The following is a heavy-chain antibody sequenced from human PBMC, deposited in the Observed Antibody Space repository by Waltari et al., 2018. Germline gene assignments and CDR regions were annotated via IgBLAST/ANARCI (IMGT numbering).Heavy chain of an antibody. D-gene: IGHD3-10*01. V-gene: IGHV4-59*01. CDR2: IYFSGST. CDR3: ARGDTSNWFASYFDF. J-gene: IGHJ4*02. Sequence: QVRLQESGPGLVKPSETLSLTCTVPAASIRSYSWSWIRQPPGKGLEWIAYIYFSGSTSYNPSLKSRVAISGDTSKKQFSLRLSSVTAADTAVYYCARGDTSNWFASYFDFWGQGILVSVSS. CDR1: AASIRSYS.